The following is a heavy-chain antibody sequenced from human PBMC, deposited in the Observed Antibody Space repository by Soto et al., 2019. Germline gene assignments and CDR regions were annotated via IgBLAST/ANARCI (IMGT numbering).Heavy chain of an antibody. D-gene: IGHD2-15*01. Sequence: EVQLVESGGGLVQPGGSLRLSCAASEFTFSSYWMHWVRQAPGKGLVWVARINSDGSSTNYADSVKGRFTISRDNAKNTLYLQMNRLGAEDTGVYYCARELYCSGGSCYAGGMDVWGQGTTVTVSS. V-gene: IGHV3-74*01. J-gene: IGHJ6*02. CDR3: ARELYCSGGSCYAGGMDV. CDR2: INSDGSST. CDR1: EFTFSSYW.